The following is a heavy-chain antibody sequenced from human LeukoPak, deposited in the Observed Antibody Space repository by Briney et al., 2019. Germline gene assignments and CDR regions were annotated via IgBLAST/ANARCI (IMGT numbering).Heavy chain of an antibody. J-gene: IGHJ6*03. V-gene: IGHV3-23*01. CDR2: ISGSGGST. Sequence: GGSLRLSCAASGFTFSSYGMSWVRQAPGKGLEWVSAISGSGGSTYCADSVKGRFTISRDNSKNTLYLQMNSLRAEDTAVYYCAKWGSGWYYYYMGVWGKGTTVTISS. CDR3: AKWGSGWYYYYMGV. CDR1: GFTFSSYG. D-gene: IGHD6-19*01.